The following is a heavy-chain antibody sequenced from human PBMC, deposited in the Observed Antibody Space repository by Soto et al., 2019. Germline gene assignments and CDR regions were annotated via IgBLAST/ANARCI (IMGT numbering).Heavy chain of an antibody. CDR1: GFTFSSYG. CDR2: ISYDGSNK. D-gene: IGHD2-21*02. V-gene: IGHV3-30*18. CDR3: ANVGGTDDLDY. Sequence: QVQLVESGGGVVQPGRSLRLSCAASGFTFSSYGMHWVRQATGKGLEWVAVISYDGSNKYYADSVKGRFTISRDNSKNTLYLQMNSLRAEDTAVYYCANVGGTDDLDYWGQGTLVTVSS. J-gene: IGHJ4*02.